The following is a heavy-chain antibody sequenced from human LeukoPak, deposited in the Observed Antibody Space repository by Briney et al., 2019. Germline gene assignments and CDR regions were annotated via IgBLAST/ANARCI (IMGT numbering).Heavy chain of an antibody. J-gene: IGHJ4*02. CDR2: IRYDGSSK. V-gene: IGHV3-30*02. CDR3: ARDQAGSGHYADY. D-gene: IGHD3-10*01. CDR1: GFTFSSYW. Sequence: GGSLRLSCAASGFTFSSYWMSWVRQAPGKGLEWLAYIRYDGSSKYYADFVKGRFTISRDNSENTLYLQMNSLRPEDTALYYCARDQAGSGHYADYWGQGTLVTVSS.